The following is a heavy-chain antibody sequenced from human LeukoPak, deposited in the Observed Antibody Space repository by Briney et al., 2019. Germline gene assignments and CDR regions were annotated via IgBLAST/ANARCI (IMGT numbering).Heavy chain of an antibody. CDR3: AKEFRYDFWSAPLDY. CDR1: GFTFSSYA. J-gene: IGHJ4*02. CDR2: ISGSGGST. Sequence: PGGSLRLSCAASGFTFSSYAMSWVRQAPGKGLEWVSAISGSGGSTYYADSVKGRFAISRDNSKNTLYLQMNSLRAEDTAVYYCAKEFRYDFWSAPLDYWGQGTLVTVSS. D-gene: IGHD3-3*01. V-gene: IGHV3-23*01.